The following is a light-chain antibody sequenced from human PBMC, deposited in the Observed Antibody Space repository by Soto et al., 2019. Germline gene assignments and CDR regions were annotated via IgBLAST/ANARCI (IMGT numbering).Light chain of an antibody. J-gene: IGKJ2*01. CDR1: QDIGIH. Sequence: DIQMTQSPSSLSASVGDRVTITCQASQDIGIHLSWYQHKPGKAPRLLIFDASNLETGVPSRFSGGVSGTAFSVTISSLQPEDIGTFYCHQYDDLPYSFGQGTNLEIK. V-gene: IGKV1-33*01. CDR3: HQYDDLPYS. CDR2: DAS.